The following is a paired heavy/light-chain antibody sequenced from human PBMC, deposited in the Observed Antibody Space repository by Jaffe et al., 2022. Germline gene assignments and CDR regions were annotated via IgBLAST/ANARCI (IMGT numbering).Light chain of an antibody. CDR2: ASS. CDR3: LQHNSYPPT. CDR1: QGISNY. V-gene: IGKV1-17*03. J-gene: IGKJ1*01. Sequence: DIQMTQSPSAMSASVGDRVTITCRASQGISNYLAWFQQKPGKVPKRLIYASSSLQSGVPSRFSGSGSGTEFTLTISSLQPEDFATYYCLQHNSYPPTFGQGTKVEIK.
Heavy chain of an antibody. CDR3: ARDTYYYDSSGYYYDAFDI. J-gene: IGHJ3*02. V-gene: IGHV3-48*03. CDR1: GFTFSSYE. D-gene: IGHD3-22*01. CDR2: ISSSGSTI. Sequence: EVQLVESGGGLVQPGGSLRLSCAASGFTFSSYEMNWVRQAPGKGLEWVSYISSSGSTIYYADSVKGRFTISRDNAKNSLYLQMNSLRAEDTAVYYCARDTYYYDSSGYYYDAFDIWGQGTMVTVSS.